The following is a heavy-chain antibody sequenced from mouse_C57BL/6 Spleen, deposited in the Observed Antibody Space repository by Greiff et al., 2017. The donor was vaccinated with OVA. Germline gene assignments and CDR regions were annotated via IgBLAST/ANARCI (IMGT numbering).Heavy chain of an antibody. D-gene: IGHD2-4*01. CDR3: AREELREDDAWFAY. Sequence: QVQLQQPGAELVRPGTSVKLSCKASGYTFTSYWMHWVKQRPGQGLEWIGVIDPSDSYTNYNQKFKGKATLTVDTSSSTAYMQLSSLTSEDSAVYYCAREELREDDAWFAYWGQGTLVTVSA. CDR1: GYTFTSYW. CDR2: IDPSDSYT. J-gene: IGHJ3*01. V-gene: IGHV1-59*01.